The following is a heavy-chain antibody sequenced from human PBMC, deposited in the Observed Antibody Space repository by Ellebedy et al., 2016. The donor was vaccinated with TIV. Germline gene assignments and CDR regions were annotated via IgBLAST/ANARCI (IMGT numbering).Heavy chain of an antibody. CDR3: ARHHTVERGALDY. D-gene: IGHD1-1*01. Sequence: MPSETLSLTCTVSGGSISSPSYYWGWIRQPPGKGLEWIGSIYYSGITYYYPSLKSRFTMSIDTSKNQFSLKLSSVTAADTAVYYCARHHTVERGALDYWGQGTLVTVSS. V-gene: IGHV4-39*01. J-gene: IGHJ4*02. CDR1: GGSISSPSYY. CDR2: IYYSGIT.